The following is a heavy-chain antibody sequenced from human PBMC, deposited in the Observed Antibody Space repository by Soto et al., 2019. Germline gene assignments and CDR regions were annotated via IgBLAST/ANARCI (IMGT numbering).Heavy chain of an antibody. V-gene: IGHV3-23*01. CDR2: ISGSGGST. CDR3: AIYRAPIVVVPAAIYYYYGMDV. D-gene: IGHD2-2*01. J-gene: IGHJ6*02. CDR1: GFTFSSYA. Sequence: GGSLRLSCAASGFTFSSYAMSWVRQAPGKGLEWVSAISGSGGSTYYADSVKGRFTISRDNSKNTLNLQMKSLRAEDTAVFYCAIYRAPIVVVPAAIYYYYGMDVWGQGTTVTVSS.